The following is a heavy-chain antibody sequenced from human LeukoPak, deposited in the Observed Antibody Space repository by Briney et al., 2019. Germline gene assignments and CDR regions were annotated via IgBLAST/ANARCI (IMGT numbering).Heavy chain of an antibody. J-gene: IGHJ4*02. CDR3: AKDLGRSRNNFFDY. CDR1: GFTFSSIA. Sequence: PGGSLRLSCAASGFTFSSIAMSWVRQAPGKGLEWVSTISGSGGCTYYADSVKGRFTISRDYSKNTMYLQMNSLRADDTAVYYCAKDLGRSRNNFFDYWGQGNLVTVSS. CDR2: ISGSGGCT. V-gene: IGHV3-23*01. D-gene: IGHD1-26*01.